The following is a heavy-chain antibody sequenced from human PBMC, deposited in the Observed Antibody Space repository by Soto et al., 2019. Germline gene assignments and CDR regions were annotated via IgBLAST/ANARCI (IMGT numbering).Heavy chain of an antibody. V-gene: IGHV1-69*08. CDR3: ARPDFGDYWYFDL. Sequence: QDQLVQSGAEVKKPGSSVKVSCKASGGTFSSHTFSWVRQAPGQGLEWMGRIIPALGTATDAQKFQGRVTITAAESATTVYMELNSLRSEDTAVYYCARPDFGDYWYFDLWGRGTLVTVSS. J-gene: IGHJ2*01. D-gene: IGHD4-17*01. CDR1: GGTFSSHT. CDR2: IIPALGTA.